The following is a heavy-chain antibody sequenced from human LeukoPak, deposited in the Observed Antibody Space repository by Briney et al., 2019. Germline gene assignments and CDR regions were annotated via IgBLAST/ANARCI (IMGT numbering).Heavy chain of an antibody. CDR3: AKTAGNYGDYSPFDY. D-gene: IGHD4-17*01. J-gene: IGHJ4*02. Sequence: GGSLRLSCAASGFTFSTYGMHWVRQAPGKGLEWVAFIRYDGSNKYYADSVKGRFTISRDNSKNTLFLQLNSLRAEDTSVYYCAKTAGNYGDYSPFDYWGQGTLVPVSS. CDR1: GFTFSTYG. V-gene: IGHV3-30*02. CDR2: IRYDGSNK.